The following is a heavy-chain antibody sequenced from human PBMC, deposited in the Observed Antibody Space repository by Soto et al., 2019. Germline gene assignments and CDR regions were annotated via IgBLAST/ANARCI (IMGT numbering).Heavy chain of an antibody. CDR1: GFTFTNYA. D-gene: IGHD3-10*01. V-gene: IGHV3-30-3*01. CDR3: ASESEGLYGSGSYYNGPFDY. J-gene: IGHJ4*02. CDR2: ISYDGSNN. Sequence: GGSLRLSCAASGFTFTNYAMHWVRQAPGKGLEWVAVISYDGSNNYYADSVKGRFTISRDNSKNTLYLQMNSLRPEDTAVYYCASESEGLYGSGSYYNGPFDYWGQGTLVTVSS.